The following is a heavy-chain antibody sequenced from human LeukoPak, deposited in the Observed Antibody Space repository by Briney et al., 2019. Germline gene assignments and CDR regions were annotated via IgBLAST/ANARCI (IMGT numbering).Heavy chain of an antibody. V-gene: IGHV1-18*01. J-gene: IGHJ5*02. CDR1: GYTFTSYG. CDR2: ISAYNGNT. Sequence: GASVKVSCKASGYTFTSYGISWVRQAPGQGLEWMGWISAYNGNTNYAQKLQGRVTMTTDTSTSTAYMELRSLRSDDTAVYYCARAPYDFWSVNNWFDPWGQGTLVTVSS. D-gene: IGHD3-3*01. CDR3: ARAPYDFWSVNNWFDP.